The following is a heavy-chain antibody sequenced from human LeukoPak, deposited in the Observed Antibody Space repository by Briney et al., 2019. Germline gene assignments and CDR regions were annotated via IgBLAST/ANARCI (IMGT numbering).Heavy chain of an antibody. J-gene: IGHJ5*02. CDR3: AREEPLSSTTWPWFDP. D-gene: IGHD2-2*01. CDR2: IYYSGST. V-gene: IGHV4-59*01. CDR1: GGSIISRYY. Sequence: KPSETLSLTCTVSGGSIISRYYRSWVRQPPGKGLEWIGNIYYSGSTKYNPSLKSRVVISIDTSKNRFSLKLTSVTAADTAVYYCAREEPLSSTTWPWFDPWGQGTLVTVSS.